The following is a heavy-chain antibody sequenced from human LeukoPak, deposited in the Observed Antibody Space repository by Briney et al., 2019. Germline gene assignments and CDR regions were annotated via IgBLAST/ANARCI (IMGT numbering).Heavy chain of an antibody. CDR3: ARDIRYCSSTSCYYFDY. Sequence: SQTLSLTCTVSGGSISSGDYYWSWIRQPPGKGLEWIGYIYYSGSTYYNPSLKSRVTISVDTSKNQFSLKLSSVTAADTAVYYCARDIRYCSSTSCYYFDYWGQGTLVTVSS. CDR2: IYYSGST. CDR1: GGSISSGDYY. V-gene: IGHV4-30-4*08. D-gene: IGHD2-2*01. J-gene: IGHJ4*02.